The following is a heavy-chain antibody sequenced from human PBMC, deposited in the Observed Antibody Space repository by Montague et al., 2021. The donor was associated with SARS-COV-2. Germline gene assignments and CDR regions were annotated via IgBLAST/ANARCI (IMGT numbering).Heavy chain of an antibody. CDR2: IYHSGST. V-gene: IGHV4-38-2*02. CDR3: ARSQDCSTTSRHFDY. Sequence: SETLSLTCTVSGYSISSGYYWGWIRQPPGKGLEWIGSIYHSGSTYYNPSLKSRVTISVDTSKNQFSLKLSSVTAADTAVYYCARSQDCSTTSRHFDYWGQGTLVTVSS. CDR1: GYSISSGYY. D-gene: IGHD2-2*01. J-gene: IGHJ4*02.